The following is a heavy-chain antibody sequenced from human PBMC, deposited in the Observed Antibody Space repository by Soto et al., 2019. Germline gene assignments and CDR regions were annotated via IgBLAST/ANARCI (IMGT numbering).Heavy chain of an antibody. D-gene: IGHD6-19*01. CDR3: ASGTAVAGLAIDAFDI. V-gene: IGHV3-11*01. J-gene: IGHJ3*02. CDR1: GFTFSDYY. Sequence: PGGSLRLSCAASGFTFSDYYMSWIRQAPGKGLEWVSYISSSGSTIYYADSVKGRFTISRDNAKNSLYLQMNSLRAEDTAVYYCASGTAVAGLAIDAFDIWGQGTMVTVSS. CDR2: ISSSGSTI.